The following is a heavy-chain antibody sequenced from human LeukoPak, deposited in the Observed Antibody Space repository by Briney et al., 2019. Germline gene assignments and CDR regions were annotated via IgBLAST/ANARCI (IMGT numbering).Heavy chain of an antibody. Sequence: GASVKVSCKASGYFFTSYYMHWVRQAPGQGLEWMGIINPSDGSTIYAQMFQGRVTMTRDTSTGTVYMVLTSLTSDDTAVYYCARVPIGGAFDYWGQGTLVTVSS. CDR3: ARVPIGGAFDY. V-gene: IGHV1-46*01. J-gene: IGHJ4*02. D-gene: IGHD2/OR15-2a*01. CDR2: INPSDGST. CDR1: GYFFTSYY.